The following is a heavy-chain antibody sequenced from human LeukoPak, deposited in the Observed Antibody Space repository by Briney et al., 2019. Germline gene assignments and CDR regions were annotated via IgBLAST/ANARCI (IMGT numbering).Heavy chain of an antibody. Sequence: SETLSLTCTVSGGSISSSSYYWGWIRQPPGKGLEWIVSINYSGSTYYNPSLKSRVIISVDTPKNQFSLKVNSVTAADTAVYYCARTIFGVVRYFDYWGQGTLVTVSS. D-gene: IGHD3-3*01. CDR3: ARTIFGVVRYFDY. J-gene: IGHJ4*02. V-gene: IGHV4-39*01. CDR2: INYSGST. CDR1: GGSISSSSYY.